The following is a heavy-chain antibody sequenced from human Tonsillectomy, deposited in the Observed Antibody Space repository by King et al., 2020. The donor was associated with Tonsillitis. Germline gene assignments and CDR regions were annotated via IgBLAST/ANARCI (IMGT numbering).Heavy chain of an antibody. Sequence: QLQESGSGLVKPSETLSLTCAVSGGSISSGDYSWRWIRQPPGKGLEWIGYIYHSGSTYYNPSLKSRVTISVDRSKNQFSLKLSSVTAADTAVYYCAREDGSGSFNWFDPWGQGTLVTVSS. CDR2: IYHSGST. CDR1: GGSISSGDYS. J-gene: IGHJ5*02. CDR3: AREDGSGSFNWFDP. D-gene: IGHD3-10*01. V-gene: IGHV4-30-2*01.